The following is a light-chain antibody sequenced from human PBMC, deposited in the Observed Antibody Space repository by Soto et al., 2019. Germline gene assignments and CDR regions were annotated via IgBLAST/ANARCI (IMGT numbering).Light chain of an antibody. Sequence: EIVMTQSPATLSVSPGDRATLSCRASQSVDNDLAWYQQKPGQAPRLLIYDASSRATGIPDRFSGSGSGTDFTLTISRLEPEDFAVYYCQQYGRSPTFGGGTKVDIK. V-gene: IGKV3-20*01. J-gene: IGKJ4*01. CDR2: DAS. CDR3: QQYGRSPT. CDR1: QSVDND.